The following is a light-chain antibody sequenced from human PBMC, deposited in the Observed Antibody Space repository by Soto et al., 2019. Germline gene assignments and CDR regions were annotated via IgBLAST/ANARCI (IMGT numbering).Light chain of an antibody. CDR3: QKYNSAPQT. Sequence: IPITPSHSPLAASVLDRVPITCRASQGISNFLAWYQQKPGKGPELLIYAASTLQSGVPSRFSGSGSGTDFTLTISSLQPEDVATYYCQKYNSAPQTFGQGTKVDIK. J-gene: IGKJ1*01. CDR2: AAS. CDR1: QGISNF. V-gene: IGKV1-27*01.